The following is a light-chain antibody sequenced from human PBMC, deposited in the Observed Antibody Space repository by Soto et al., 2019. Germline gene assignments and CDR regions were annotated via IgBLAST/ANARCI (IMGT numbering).Light chain of an antibody. CDR2: GAS. CDR3: QQYNNCPLT. CDR1: QSVSSN. V-gene: IGKV3-15*01. Sequence: EIVMMQSPATLSVSPGERATLSCRASQSVSSNLAWYQQKPGQAPRLLIYGASTRATGIPARFSGSGSGTEFTLTISSLQSEDLAVYYCQQYNNCPLTFGGGTKVEIK. J-gene: IGKJ4*01.